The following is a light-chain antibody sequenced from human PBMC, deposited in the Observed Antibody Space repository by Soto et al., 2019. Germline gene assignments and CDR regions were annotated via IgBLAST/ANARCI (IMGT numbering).Light chain of an antibody. J-gene: IGLJ1*01. Sequence: LTQPAPVSGSPGQSITISCTGSSNDVGGYNYVSWYQQHPGKAPKLILYEVSNRPSGVSHRFSGSKSANTASLTISGLQTEDEADYYCSSYTTRRSYVFGTGTKV. CDR1: SNDVGGYNY. CDR2: EVS. V-gene: IGLV2-14*01. CDR3: SSYTTRRSYV.